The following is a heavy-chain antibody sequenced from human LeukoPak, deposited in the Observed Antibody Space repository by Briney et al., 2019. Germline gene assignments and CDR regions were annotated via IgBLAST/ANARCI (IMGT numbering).Heavy chain of an antibody. J-gene: IGHJ6*02. CDR2: IIPIFGTA. Sequence: GASVKVSCKASGGTFSSYAISWVRQSPGQGLEWMGGIIPIFGTANYAQKFQGRVTMTRDTSTSTVYMELSSLRSEDTAVYYCARDLKIVVVTYYYYYGMDVWGQGTTVTVSS. V-gene: IGHV1-69*05. CDR3: ARDLKIVVVTYYYYYGMDV. CDR1: GGTFSSYA. D-gene: IGHD3-22*01.